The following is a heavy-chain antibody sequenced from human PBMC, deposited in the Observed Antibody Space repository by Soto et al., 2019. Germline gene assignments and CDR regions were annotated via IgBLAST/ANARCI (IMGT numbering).Heavy chain of an antibody. Sequence: QVQLQESGPGLVKPSETLSLTCTVSGGSISSYYWSWIRQPPGKGLEWIGYSYYSGSTNYNPSLKSRVTISVDTSKNQFSLKLSSVTAADTAVYYCARGGIAARFWFDPWGQGTLVTVSS. CDR3: ARGGIAARFWFDP. J-gene: IGHJ5*02. CDR2: SYYSGST. CDR1: GGSISSYY. V-gene: IGHV4-59*01. D-gene: IGHD6-6*01.